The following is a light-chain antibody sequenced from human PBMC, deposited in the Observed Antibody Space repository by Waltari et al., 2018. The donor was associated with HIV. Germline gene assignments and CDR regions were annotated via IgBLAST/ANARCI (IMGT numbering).Light chain of an antibody. CDR2: NNI. J-gene: IGLJ2*01. Sequence: QSVLPHPPSPSGTPGQGVPISCFGSTSKTGSKVVPWYAHLPGTAPQLLSYNNIERPSGVPDRFSGSRSGTSASLAISGLQSEDEADYYCATWDDRQNGVVFGGGTKLTVL. V-gene: IGLV1-44*01. CDR3: ATWDDRQNGVV. CDR1: TSKTGSKV.